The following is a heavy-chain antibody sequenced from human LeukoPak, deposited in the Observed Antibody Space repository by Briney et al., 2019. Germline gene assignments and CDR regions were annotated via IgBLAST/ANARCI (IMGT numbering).Heavy chain of an antibody. V-gene: IGHV4-34*01. CDR3: AGQVRNRTARGYFDY. Sequence: SETLSLTCAVYSGSFSGYYWSWIRQPPGKGLEWIGEINHSGSTNYNPSLKSRVTISVDTSKNQFSLKLSSVTAADTAVYYCAGQVRNRTARGYFDYWGQGNLVTVSS. CDR2: INHSGST. D-gene: IGHD1-14*01. J-gene: IGHJ4*02. CDR1: SGSFSGYY.